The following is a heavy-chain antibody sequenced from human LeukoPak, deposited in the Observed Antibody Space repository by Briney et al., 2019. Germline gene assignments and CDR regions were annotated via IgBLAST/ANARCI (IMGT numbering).Heavy chain of an antibody. CDR1: GYTFTSYD. CDR3: AADSSWFGKVSYGMDV. CDR2: MNLNSGNT. D-gene: IGHD3-10*01. V-gene: IGHV1-8*01. J-gene: IGHJ6*02. Sequence: ASLKLSCEASGYTFTSYDINWVRQATGPGLEWMGWMNLNSGNTGYAQKFQGRVTMTRNTSISTAYMELSSLRSEDTAVYYCAADSSWFGKVSYGMDVWGQGTTVTVSS.